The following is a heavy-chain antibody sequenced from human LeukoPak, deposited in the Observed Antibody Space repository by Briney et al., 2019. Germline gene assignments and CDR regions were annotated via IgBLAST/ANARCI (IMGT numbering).Heavy chain of an antibody. J-gene: IGHJ6*03. D-gene: IGHD3-22*01. V-gene: IGHV3-74*01. CDR1: GFTFNSFW. CDR3: ARGGSGSGYHYYYYYMDV. CDR2: INSDGIRT. Sequence: GGSLRLSCAASGFTFNSFWMYWVRQVPGKGLLWVARINSDGIRTSHADSVQGRFTISRDNANNTLYLQMNSLRVKDTAVYYCARGGSGSGYHYYYYYMDVWGKGTTVTISS.